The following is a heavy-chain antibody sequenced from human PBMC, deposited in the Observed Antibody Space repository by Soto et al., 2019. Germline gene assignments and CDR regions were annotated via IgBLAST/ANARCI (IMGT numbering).Heavy chain of an antibody. Sequence: SETLSLTCTVSGGSISSSSYYWGWIRQPPGKGLEWIGSIYYSGSTYYNPSLKSRVTISVDTSKNQFSLKLSSVTAADTAVYYCARAQKGYCSSTNCYTDWFDPWGQGTLVTVSS. V-gene: IGHV4-39*01. CDR1: GGSISSSSYY. CDR2: IYYSGST. D-gene: IGHD2-2*02. CDR3: ARAQKGYCSSTNCYTDWFDP. J-gene: IGHJ5*02.